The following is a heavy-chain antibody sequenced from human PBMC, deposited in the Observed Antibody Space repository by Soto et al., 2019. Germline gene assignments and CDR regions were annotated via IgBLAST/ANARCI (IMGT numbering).Heavy chain of an antibody. J-gene: IGHJ3*02. Sequence: GGSLRLSCAASGFTFDDYAMHWVRQAPGKGLEWVSGISWNSGSIGYADTVKDRFTISRDNAKNSLYMQMNSLRVVDMALYYCAKVVPELLWFGELLRPAFDIWGQGTMVTVSS. CDR2: ISWNSGSI. D-gene: IGHD3-10*01. CDR1: GFTFDDYA. CDR3: AKVVPELLWFGELLRPAFDI. V-gene: IGHV3-9*03.